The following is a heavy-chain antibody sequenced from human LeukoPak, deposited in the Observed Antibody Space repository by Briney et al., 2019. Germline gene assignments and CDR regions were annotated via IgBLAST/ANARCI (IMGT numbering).Heavy chain of an antibody. D-gene: IGHD3-10*01. J-gene: IGHJ4*02. Sequence: PGGSLRLSCAASGLTFSPYGMHWVRQAPGKGLEWVAVLSYDGTNKFYADSVKGRFTISRDNSKNTLFLQMNSLRAEDTAMYYCVYGSTRDYWGQGTLVTVSS. V-gene: IGHV3-30*03. CDR3: VYGSTRDY. CDR2: LSYDGTNK. CDR1: GLTFSPYG.